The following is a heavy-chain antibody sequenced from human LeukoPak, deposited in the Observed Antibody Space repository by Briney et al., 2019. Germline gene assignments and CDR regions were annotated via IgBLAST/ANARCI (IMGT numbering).Heavy chain of an antibody. J-gene: IGHJ6*02. D-gene: IGHD2-2*01. V-gene: IGHV3-48*01. CDR1: GFTFSDYS. Sequence: GGSLRLSCAASGFTFSDYSMDWVRQAPGKGLEWVSYISSGGSTIYYAGSVRGRFTISRDNAKNSLYLQMNSLRAEDTAVYYCARDIVVVPAASYYYYGMDVWGQGTLVTVSS. CDR3: ARDIVVVPAASYYYYGMDV. CDR2: ISSGGSTI.